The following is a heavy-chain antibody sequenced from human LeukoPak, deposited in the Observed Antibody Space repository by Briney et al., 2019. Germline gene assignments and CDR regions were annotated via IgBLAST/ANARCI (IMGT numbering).Heavy chain of an antibody. CDR1: GYTFTSYD. V-gene: IGHV1-8*01. CDR2: MNPNSGNT. Sequence: ASVKVSCKASGYTFTSYDINWVRQATGQGLEWMGWMNPNSGNTGYAQKFQGRVTMTRNTSISTAYTELSGLRSEDTAVYYCARAPGLVSYYDSSGYYYSGDFDYWGQGTLVTVSS. J-gene: IGHJ4*02. CDR3: ARAPGLVSYYDSSGYYYSGDFDY. D-gene: IGHD3-22*01.